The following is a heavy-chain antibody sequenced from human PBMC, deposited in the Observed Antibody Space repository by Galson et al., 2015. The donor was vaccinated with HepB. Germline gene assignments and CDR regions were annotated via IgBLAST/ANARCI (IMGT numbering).Heavy chain of an antibody. CDR3: AREGIAVANSSHYFDY. V-gene: IGHV6-1*01. J-gene: IGHJ4*02. CDR2: TYYRSKWHN. CDR1: GDSVSSNSAA. D-gene: IGHD6-19*01. Sequence: CAISGDSVSSNSAAWNWIRQSPSRGLEWLGRTYYRSKWHNDYAVSVKSRITINPDTSKNQFSLQLNSVTPEDAAVYYCAREGIAVANSSHYFDYWGQGTLVTVSS.